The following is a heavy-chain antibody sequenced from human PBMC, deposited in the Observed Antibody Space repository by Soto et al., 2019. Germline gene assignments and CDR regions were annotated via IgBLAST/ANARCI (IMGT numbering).Heavy chain of an antibody. J-gene: IGHJ3*02. CDR3: AREEICGGDFYDAFDI. V-gene: IGHV4-59*01. Sequence: SETLSLTCTVSGGSISSYYWSWIRQPPGKGLEWIGYIYYSGSTNYNPSLKSRVTISVDTSKNQFSLKLSSVTAADTAVYYCAREEICGGDFYDAFDIWGQGTMVTVSS. D-gene: IGHD2-21*02. CDR2: IYYSGST. CDR1: GGSISSYY.